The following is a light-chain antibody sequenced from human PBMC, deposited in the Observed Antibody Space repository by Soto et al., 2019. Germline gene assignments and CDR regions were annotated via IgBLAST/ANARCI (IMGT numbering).Light chain of an antibody. CDR1: SSKIGAEND. Sequence: QSVLTQPSSVSGAPGQTVTISCTGSSSKIGAENDVHWYQQLPGGAPKLLIYESSDRLSGVPDRFSGSKSGASASLAITGLQAEDEANYYCQSYDSSLSVVVFGGGTKLTVL. V-gene: IGLV1-40*01. CDR3: QSYDSSLSVVV. CDR2: ESS. J-gene: IGLJ2*01.